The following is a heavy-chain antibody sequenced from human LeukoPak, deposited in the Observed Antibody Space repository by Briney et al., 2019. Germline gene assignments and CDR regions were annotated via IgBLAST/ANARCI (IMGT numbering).Heavy chain of an antibody. CDR1: GGSFSGYY. CDR3: ARAKASDAFDI. Sequence: SETLPLTCAVYGGSFSGYYWSWIRQPPGKGLEWIGEINHSGSTNYNPSLKSRVTISVDTSKNQFSLKLSSVTAADTAVYYCARAKASDAFDIWGQGTMVTVSS. J-gene: IGHJ3*02. V-gene: IGHV4-34*01. CDR2: INHSGST.